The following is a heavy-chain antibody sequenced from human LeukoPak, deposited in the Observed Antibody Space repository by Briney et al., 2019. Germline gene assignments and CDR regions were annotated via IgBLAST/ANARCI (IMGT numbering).Heavy chain of an antibody. Sequence: GGSLRLSCSASGFTFSDYNMNWVRQAPGKGLEWVSSISYLSTHVYYGDSVKGRFSISRDNAKNSLYLQMNSLGAEDTAIYYCGRAFPPLRTSSAGDLWGQGILVTVSS. V-gene: IGHV3-21*01. CDR2: ISYLSTHV. D-gene: IGHD3-16*01. CDR1: GFTFSDYN. J-gene: IGHJ4*02. CDR3: GRAFPPLRTSSAGDL.